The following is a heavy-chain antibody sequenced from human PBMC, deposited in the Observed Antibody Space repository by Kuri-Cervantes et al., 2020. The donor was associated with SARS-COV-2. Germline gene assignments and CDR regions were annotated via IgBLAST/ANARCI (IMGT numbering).Heavy chain of an antibody. CDR2: ISYDGINK. CDR3: VRDGDHWNFDY. CDR1: GFTFSRYS. Sequence: LSLTCAASGFTFSRYSMHWVRQAPGKGLEWVAIISYDGINKYYADSVEGRFTISRDNSKNMLFLQMNSLRAEDTAVYYCVRDGDHWNFDYWGQGTLVTVSS. D-gene: IGHD1-1*01. J-gene: IGHJ4*02. V-gene: IGHV3-30-3*01.